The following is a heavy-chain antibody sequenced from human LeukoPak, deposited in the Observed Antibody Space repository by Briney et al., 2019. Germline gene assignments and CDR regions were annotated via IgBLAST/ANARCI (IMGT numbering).Heavy chain of an antibody. CDR1: GGSISSGDYY. D-gene: IGHD3-22*01. CDR2: IYYSGNT. V-gene: IGHV4-30-4*01. CDR3: ARDDYYDSSGLD. J-gene: IGHJ4*02. Sequence: SETLSLTCTVSGGSISSGDYYWSWIRQPPGKGLEWIGYIYYSGNTYYNPSLKSRVTISVDTSKNQFSLKLSSVTAADTAVYYCARDDYYDSSGLDWGQGTLVTVSS.